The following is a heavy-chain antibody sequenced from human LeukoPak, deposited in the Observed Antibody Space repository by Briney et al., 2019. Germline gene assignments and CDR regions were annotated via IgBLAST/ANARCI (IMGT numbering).Heavy chain of an antibody. J-gene: IGHJ4*02. V-gene: IGHV4-59*01. CDR1: GGSITNYY. CDR3: AGGMDYYDSSRYRNDFGY. Sequence: SGALSLTCTVSGGSITNYYWNWVRQPPGKGLEWVWYIYYGGGTTFKPSLMSRVTISVQASKNKTPFKLSCVAGAATAVYYCAGGMDYYDSSRYRNDFGYWGQGTLVTVSS. CDR2: IYYGGGT. D-gene: IGHD3-22*01.